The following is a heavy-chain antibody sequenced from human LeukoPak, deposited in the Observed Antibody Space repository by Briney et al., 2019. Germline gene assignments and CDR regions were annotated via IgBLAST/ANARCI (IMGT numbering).Heavy chain of an antibody. J-gene: IGHJ4*02. D-gene: IGHD4-11*01. CDR3: AKEYVTTRDWYGGFDY. V-gene: IGHV3-23*01. CDR2: ISGSGAGT. CDR1: GFTFSSYA. Sequence: PGGSLTLSCGPSGFTFSSYAMSWVRQAPGKGVEWVSDISGSGAGTYYAGSVKGRFTVSRDNSQNTLYLRMNSLRDEDTAVYYCAKEYVTTRDWYGGFDYWGEGTLVTVSS.